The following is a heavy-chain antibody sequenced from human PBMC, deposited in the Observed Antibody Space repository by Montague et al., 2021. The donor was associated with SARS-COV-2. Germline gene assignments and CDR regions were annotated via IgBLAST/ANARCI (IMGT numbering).Heavy chain of an antibody. V-gene: IGHV4-39*07. CDR3: ARLGRQQLVRLSGMDV. Sequence: SETLSLTCTVSGGSISSSSYYWGWIRQPPGKGLEWIGSIYCSGXTXYXXXXKXRVTISVDTSKNQFSLKLSSVTAADTAVYYCARLGRQQLVRLSGMDVWGQGTTVTVSS. CDR1: GGSISSSSYY. CDR2: IYCSGXT. D-gene: IGHD6-13*01. J-gene: IGHJ6*02.